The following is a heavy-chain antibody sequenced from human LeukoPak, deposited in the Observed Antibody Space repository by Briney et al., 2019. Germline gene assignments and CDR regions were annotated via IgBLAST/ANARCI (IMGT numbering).Heavy chain of an antibody. D-gene: IGHD1-7*01. CDR3: AKGRRAPLVGTITKSWIDY. J-gene: IGHJ4*02. CDR2: ISWDGGST. Sequence: GGSLRFSCAASGFTFDDYAMHWVRQAPGKGLEWVSLISWDGGSTYYADSVKGRFTISRDNSKNSLYLQMNSLRAEDTAVYYCAKGRRAPLVGTITKSWIDYWGQGTLVTVSS. V-gene: IGHV3-43D*03. CDR1: GFTFDDYA.